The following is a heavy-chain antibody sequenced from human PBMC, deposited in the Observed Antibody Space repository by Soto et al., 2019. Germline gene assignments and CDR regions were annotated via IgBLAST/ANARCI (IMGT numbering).Heavy chain of an antibody. J-gene: IGHJ4*02. D-gene: IGHD2-15*01. CDR3: ARAWYCSGGTCYVDS. V-gene: IGHV1-18*01. CDR1: GYMFTSYG. Sequence: QVQLVQSGAEVKKPGASVKVSCKASGYMFTSYGISWVRQAPGQGLEWMGWISAYNGNTKYAQKGQGRVTMTTDTSTSTAYMELRSLRSDDTAVYYCARAWYCSGGTCYVDSWGQGTLVTVSS. CDR2: ISAYNGNT.